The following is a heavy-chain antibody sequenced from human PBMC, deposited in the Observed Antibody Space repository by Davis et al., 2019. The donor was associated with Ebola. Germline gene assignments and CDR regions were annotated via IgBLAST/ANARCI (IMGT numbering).Heavy chain of an antibody. V-gene: IGHV3-30-3*01. D-gene: IGHD3-3*01. Sequence: PGGSLRLSCAASGFTFSSYAMHWVRQAPGKGLEWVAVISYDGSNKYYADSVKGRFTISRDNSKNTLYLQMNSLRAEDTAVYYCARDRNWSGPPRGYWGQGTLVTVSS. CDR1: GFTFSSYA. CDR2: ISYDGSNK. J-gene: IGHJ4*02. CDR3: ARDRNWSGPPRGY.